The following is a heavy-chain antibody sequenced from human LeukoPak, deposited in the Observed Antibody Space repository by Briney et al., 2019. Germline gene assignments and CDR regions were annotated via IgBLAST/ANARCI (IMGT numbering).Heavy chain of an antibody. V-gene: IGHV3-7*01. D-gene: IGHD6-19*01. CDR1: GFTFSSYW. Sequence: GGSQRLSCAASGFTFSSYWISWVRQAPGKGLEWVANIKQDGSEKYYVDSVKGRFTISRDNAKNSLYLQMNSLRAEDTVVYYCAKPGIAVPGGYDAWGQGTMVTVSS. J-gene: IGHJ3*01. CDR3: AKPGIAVPGGYDA. CDR2: IKQDGSEK.